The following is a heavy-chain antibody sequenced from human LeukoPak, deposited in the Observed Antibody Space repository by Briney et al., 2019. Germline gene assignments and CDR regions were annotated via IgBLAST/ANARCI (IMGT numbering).Heavy chain of an antibody. CDR2: GYTSGNA. Sequence: SETLSLTCTVSGGSISSYYWSWLRQPAGKGLEWIGRGYTSGNANYNPSLKSRVTMSLDTSKNQFSLKLNSVTAADTAVYYCAGLGGYCTNAVCYSTFDIWGQGTMVTVSS. D-gene: IGHD2-8*01. CDR1: GGSISSYY. J-gene: IGHJ3*02. CDR3: AGLGGYCTNAVCYSTFDI. V-gene: IGHV4-4*07.